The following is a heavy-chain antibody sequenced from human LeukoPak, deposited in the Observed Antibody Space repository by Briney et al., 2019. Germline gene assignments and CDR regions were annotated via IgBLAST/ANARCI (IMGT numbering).Heavy chain of an antibody. J-gene: IGHJ4*02. CDR2: INHSGST. CDR3: ARTTGGRYFGGYYFDY. CDR1: GGSFSVYY. D-gene: IGHD1-1*01. Sequence: SETLSLTCAVYGGSFSVYYWSWIRRPPGKGLEWIGEINHSGSTNYNPSLKSRVTISVDTSKNQFSLKLSSVTAADTAVYYCARTTGGRYFGGYYFDYWGQGTLVTVSS. V-gene: IGHV4-34*01.